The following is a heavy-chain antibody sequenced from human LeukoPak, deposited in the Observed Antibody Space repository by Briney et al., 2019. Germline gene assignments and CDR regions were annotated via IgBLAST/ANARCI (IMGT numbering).Heavy chain of an antibody. Sequence: GGSLRLSCEASGFSLTSHDVHWVRQTPGKGLEWLAFLRSDGKTDNYADSVKGRFTLSRGSSRNTLYFQMNSLRPEDPAICYCARDLWGSDGTGIYYPGLVDGFEIWGRGTMVTVSS. CDR1: GFSLTSHD. D-gene: IGHD3-16*01. CDR2: LRSDGKTD. J-gene: IGHJ3*02. V-gene: IGHV3-30*02. CDR3: ARDLWGSDGTGIYYPGLVDGFEI.